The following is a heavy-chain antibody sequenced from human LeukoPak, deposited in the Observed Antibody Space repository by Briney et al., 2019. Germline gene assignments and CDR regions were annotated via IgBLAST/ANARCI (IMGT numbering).Heavy chain of an antibody. Sequence: SETLSLTCAVYGGSFSGYYWSWIRQPPGKGLEWIGEINHSGSTNYNPSLKSRVTISVDTSKNQFSLKLSSVTAADTAVYYCARGVSQQLPWDWGQGTLVTVSS. D-gene: IGHD6-13*01. J-gene: IGHJ4*02. CDR1: GGSFSGYY. CDR3: ARGVSQQLPWD. CDR2: INHSGST. V-gene: IGHV4-34*01.